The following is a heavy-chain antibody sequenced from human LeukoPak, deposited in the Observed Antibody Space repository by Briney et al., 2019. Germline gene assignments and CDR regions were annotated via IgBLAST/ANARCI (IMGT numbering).Heavy chain of an antibody. CDR3: ATAGYYGSGSYYKRGYYFDY. V-gene: IGHV1-24*01. D-gene: IGHD3-10*01. J-gene: IGHJ4*02. CDR2: FDPEDGET. Sequence: ASVKVSCTVSGYTLTELSMHWVRQAPGKGLEWMGGFDPEDGETIYAQKFQGRVPMTEDTSRDTAYMELSSLRSEDTAVYYCATAGYYGSGSYYKRGYYFDYWGQGTLVTVSS. CDR1: GYTLTELS.